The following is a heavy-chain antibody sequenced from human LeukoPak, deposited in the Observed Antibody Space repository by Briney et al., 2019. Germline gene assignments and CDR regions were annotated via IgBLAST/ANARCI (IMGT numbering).Heavy chain of an antibody. CDR2: VFDSGAPT. Sequence: GGSLRLSCVASGFTFGRHAMNWVRQAPGKGLERVSSVFDSGAPTYYADSVKGRFTISRDNSKNTMYLQMESLRAEDTAVYYCTKAVGGGRYAYDIWGQGTLVTVSS. D-gene: IGHD3-16*01. CDR3: TKAVGGGRYAYDI. V-gene: IGHV3-23*01. CDR1: GFTFGRHA. J-gene: IGHJ3*02.